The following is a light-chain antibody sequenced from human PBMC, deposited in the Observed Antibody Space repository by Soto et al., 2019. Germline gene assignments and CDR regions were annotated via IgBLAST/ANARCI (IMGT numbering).Light chain of an antibody. J-gene: IGKJ1*01. CDR3: QQYYDWPRT. CDR2: GGS. Sequence: EIVMTQSPATLSVSPGERVTLSCRASQRINSNLAWYQQKPGQAPRLLMYGGSLRATGIPIRFSGSEPGTNFTLTITSLQPEDCAFYYCQQYYDWPRTFGQGTKVEI. CDR1: QRINSN. V-gene: IGKV3-15*01.